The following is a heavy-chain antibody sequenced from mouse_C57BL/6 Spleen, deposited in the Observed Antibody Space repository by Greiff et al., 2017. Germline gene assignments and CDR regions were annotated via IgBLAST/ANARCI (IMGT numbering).Heavy chain of an antibody. J-gene: IGHJ3*01. V-gene: IGHV5-17*01. CDR1: GFTFSDYG. CDR2: ISSGSSTI. D-gene: IGHD1-1*01. Sequence: EVKLQESGGGLVKPGGSLKLSCAASGFTFSDYGMHWVRQAPEKGLEWVAYISSGSSTIYYADTVKGRFTISRDNAKNTLFLQMTSLRSEDTAMYYCARPNYGSSYPFAYWGQGTLVTVSA. CDR3: ARPNYGSSYPFAY.